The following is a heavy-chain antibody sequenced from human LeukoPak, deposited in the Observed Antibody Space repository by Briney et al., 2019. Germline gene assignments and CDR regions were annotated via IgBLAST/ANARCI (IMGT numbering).Heavy chain of an antibody. D-gene: IGHD2-2*01. Sequence: SETLSLTCTVAGGSISSGSYYWSWIRQPAGKGLEWIGRIYTSGSTNYNPSLKSRVTISVDTSKNQFSLKLSSVTAADTAVYYCARVVVPAAPADWFDPWGQGTLVTVSS. CDR2: IYTSGST. J-gene: IGHJ5*02. V-gene: IGHV4-61*02. CDR1: GGSISSGSYY. CDR3: ARVVVPAAPADWFDP.